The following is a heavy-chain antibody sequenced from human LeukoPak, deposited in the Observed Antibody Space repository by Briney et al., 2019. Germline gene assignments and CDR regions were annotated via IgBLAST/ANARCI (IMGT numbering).Heavy chain of an antibody. D-gene: IGHD4-17*01. J-gene: IGHJ4*02. CDR2: INHSGST. CDR1: GGSFSGYY. V-gene: IGHV4-34*01. Sequence: PAETLSLTCAVYGGSFSGYYWSWIRQPPGKGLERIGEINHSGSTNYNPSLKSRVTISVDTSKNQFSLRLSSVTAADTAVYYCARGFAYGDTGSFDYWGQGTLVTVSS. CDR3: ARGFAYGDTGSFDY.